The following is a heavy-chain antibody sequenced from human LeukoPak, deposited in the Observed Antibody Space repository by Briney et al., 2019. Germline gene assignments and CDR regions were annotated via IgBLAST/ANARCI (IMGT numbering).Heavy chain of an antibody. CDR2: INTNTGNP. V-gene: IGHV7-4-1*02. Sequence: ASVKVSCKASGYTFTSYAMNWVRQAPGQGLEWMGWINTNTGNPTYAQGFTGRFVFSLDTSVSTAYLQISSLKAEDTAVYYCAGDYSPWIKTLIRGSGGNWFDPWGQGTLVTVSS. D-gene: IGHD3-10*01. CDR3: AGDYSPWIKTLIRGSGGNWFDP. J-gene: IGHJ5*02. CDR1: GYTFTSYA.